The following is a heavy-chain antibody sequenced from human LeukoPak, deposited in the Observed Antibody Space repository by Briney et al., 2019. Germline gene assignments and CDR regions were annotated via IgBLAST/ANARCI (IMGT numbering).Heavy chain of an antibody. CDR3: ARDRGYKGHYFDY. V-gene: IGHV1-3*01. CDR1: GYTFTSYA. D-gene: IGHD3-10*01. J-gene: IGHJ4*02. Sequence: ASVKVSCKASGYTFTSYAMHWVRQAPGQRLEWMGWINAGNGNTKYSQKFQGRVTITRDTSASTAYMELSSLRSEDTAVYYCARDRGYKGHYFDYWGQGTLVTVSS. CDR2: INAGNGNT.